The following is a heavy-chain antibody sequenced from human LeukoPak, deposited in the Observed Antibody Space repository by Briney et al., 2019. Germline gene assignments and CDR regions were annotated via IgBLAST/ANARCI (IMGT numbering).Heavy chain of an antibody. J-gene: IGHJ4*02. D-gene: IGHD6-6*01. CDR2: ISSSSSTI. CDR3: ARARRCSSSEFRGFDY. CDR1: GFTFSSYS. V-gene: IGHV3-48*01. Sequence: PGGSLRLSCAASGFTFSSYSMNWVRQAPGKGLEWVSYISSSSSTIYYADSVKGRFTISRDNAKNSLYLQMNSLRAEDTAVYYRARARRCSSSEFRGFDYWGQGTLVTVSS.